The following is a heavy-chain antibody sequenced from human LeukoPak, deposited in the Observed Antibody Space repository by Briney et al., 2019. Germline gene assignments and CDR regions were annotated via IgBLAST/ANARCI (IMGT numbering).Heavy chain of an antibody. Sequence: ETLSLTCAVYGGSLSGYYWTWVRQAPGKGLEWVANIKQDGSEKYYVDSVKGRFTISRDNAKNSLYLQMNSLRAEDTAVYYCARDGGRKDDYWGQGTLVTVSS. D-gene: IGHD2-15*01. CDR3: ARDGGRKDDY. CDR1: GGSLSGYY. CDR2: IKQDGSEK. J-gene: IGHJ4*02. V-gene: IGHV3-7*01.